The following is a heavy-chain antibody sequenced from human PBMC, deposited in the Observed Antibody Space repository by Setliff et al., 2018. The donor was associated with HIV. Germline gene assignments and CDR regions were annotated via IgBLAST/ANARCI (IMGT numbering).Heavy chain of an antibody. D-gene: IGHD6-19*01. CDR3: VRDGVWLL. CDR1: GFTFSTYS. V-gene: IGHV3-48*01. CDR2: ISSSGRTL. Sequence: GGSLRLSCKAAGFTFSTYSMNWVRQAPGKGLEWISYISSSGRTLYYADSVKGRFAISRDNADNSLFLQMNSVRADDTAVYYCVRDGVWLLWGPGTLVTVSS. J-gene: IGHJ4*02.